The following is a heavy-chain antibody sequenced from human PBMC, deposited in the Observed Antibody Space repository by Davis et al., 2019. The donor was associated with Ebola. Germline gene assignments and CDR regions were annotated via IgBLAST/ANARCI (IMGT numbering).Heavy chain of an antibody. CDR1: GYSFTSYG. D-gene: IGHD2-21*02. CDR3: VRFLGSSRRDWRAASGGEYFHY. Sequence: AASVKVSCKTSGYSFTSYGITWVRQAPGQGLEWGGWISCYNGDTNYAQKFQDRVTMSRDTFTNTLYMELRSLRTDDTAIYYCVRFLGSSRRDWRAASGGEYFHYWGQGTLITVSS. V-gene: IGHV1-18*01. J-gene: IGHJ1*01. CDR2: ISCYNGDT.